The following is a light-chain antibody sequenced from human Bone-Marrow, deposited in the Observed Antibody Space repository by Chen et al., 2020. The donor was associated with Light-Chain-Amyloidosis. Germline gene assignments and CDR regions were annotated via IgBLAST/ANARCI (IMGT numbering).Light chain of an antibody. CDR3: SSYTMTNTLV. CDR2: EVT. J-gene: IGLJ1*01. CDR1: SSDVGSDNH. Sequence: QSALTQPASVSGSPGQSITISCTGTSSDVGSDNHVSWYQQHPDKAPKLMIYEVTHRPSWVPDRFSGSKSDNTASLTISERQTEDEADYCCSSYTMTNTLVFGSGTRVTVL. V-gene: IGLV2-14*01.